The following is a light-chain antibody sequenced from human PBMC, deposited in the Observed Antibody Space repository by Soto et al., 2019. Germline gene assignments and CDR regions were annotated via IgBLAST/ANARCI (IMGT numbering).Light chain of an antibody. Sequence: DIQMTQSPSTLSASVGDRVTITCRASQSISSWLAWYQQKPGKAPKLLIYDASSLESGVPSRFSGSGSGTEFTLTISSLQPDDFATYYCQQYNSYSRRTFGQGTKGISN. J-gene: IGKJ1*01. CDR2: DAS. CDR1: QSISSW. CDR3: QQYNSYSRRT. V-gene: IGKV1-5*01.